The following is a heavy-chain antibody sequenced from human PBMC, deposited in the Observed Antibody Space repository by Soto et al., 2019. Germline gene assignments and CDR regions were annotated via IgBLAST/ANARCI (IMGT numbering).Heavy chain of an antibody. D-gene: IGHD4-17*01. CDR2: IYSGGST. CDR1: GFTVSSNY. Sequence: HPGGSLRLSCAASGFTVSSNYMSWVRQAPGKGLEWVSVIYSGGSTYYADSVKGRFTISRDNSKNTLYLQMNSLRAEDTAVYYCASQDDYGDYGGEYYYYGMDVWGQGTTVTVSS. CDR3: ASQDDYGDYGGEYYYYGMDV. J-gene: IGHJ6*02. V-gene: IGHV3-53*01.